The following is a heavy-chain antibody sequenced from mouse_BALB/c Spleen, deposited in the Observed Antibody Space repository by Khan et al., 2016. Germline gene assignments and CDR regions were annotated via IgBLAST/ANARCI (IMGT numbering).Heavy chain of an antibody. J-gene: IGHJ2*01. CDR1: GYTFSSYW. CDR3: ARTDRRGYFDY. Sequence: VQLQESGAELMKPGASVKISCKATGYTFSSYWIEWVKQRPGHGLEWIGEILPGSGSTNYNEKFRGKATFTADTSSNTAYMQLSSLTSEDSAVPYCARTDRRGYFDYWGQGTTLTVSS. V-gene: IGHV1-9*01. CDR2: ILPGSGST.